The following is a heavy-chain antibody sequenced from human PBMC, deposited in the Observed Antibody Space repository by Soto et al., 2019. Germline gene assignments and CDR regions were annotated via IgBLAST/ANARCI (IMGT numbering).Heavy chain of an antibody. J-gene: IGHJ4*02. CDR1: GYSFAGYW. CDR3: ARQIYDSDTGPNFQYYFDS. CDR2: IDPSDSQT. Sequence: GESRKISCKGSGYSFAGYWITWVRQKPGKGLEWMGRIDPSDSQTYYSTSFRGHVTISVTKSITTVFLQWSSLRASDTAMYYCARQIYDSDTGPNFQYYFDSWGQGTPVTVSS. D-gene: IGHD3-22*01. V-gene: IGHV5-10-1*01.